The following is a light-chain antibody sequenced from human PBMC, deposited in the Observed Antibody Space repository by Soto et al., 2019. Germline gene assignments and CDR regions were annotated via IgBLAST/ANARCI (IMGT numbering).Light chain of an antibody. CDR1: SSDVGGYNY. CDR2: DVS. V-gene: IGLV2-14*01. J-gene: IGLJ1*01. Sequence: QSALTQPASVSGSPGQSITISCTGTSSDVGGYNYVSWYQQLPGKAPKLMIYDVSNRPSGVSNRFSGSKSGNTASLTISGRQAEDEADYYCSSDTSSSTSFVFGTGTKVTVL. CDR3: SSDTSSSTSFV.